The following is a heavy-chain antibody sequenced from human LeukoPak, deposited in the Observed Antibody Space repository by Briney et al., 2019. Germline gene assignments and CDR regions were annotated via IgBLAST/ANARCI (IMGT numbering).Heavy chain of an antibody. J-gene: IGHJ4*02. CDR2: IKQDGSEK. V-gene: IGHV3-7*03. D-gene: IGHD5-12*01. Sequence: PGGSLRLSCAASGFTFSSYWMSWVRQAPGKGLEWVANIKQDGSEKYYVDSVKGRFTISRDNAKNALYLQMNSQRAEDTAVYYCARDGMATITSPPGYWGQGTLVTVSS. CDR3: ARDGMATITSPPGY. CDR1: GFTFSSYW.